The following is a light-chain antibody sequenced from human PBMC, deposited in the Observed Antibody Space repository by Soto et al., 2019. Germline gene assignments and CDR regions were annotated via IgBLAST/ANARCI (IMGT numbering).Light chain of an antibody. J-gene: IGLJ1*01. CDR3: NSYTSASFYV. V-gene: IGLV2-14*01. CDR1: TSDIAGYNY. Sequence: QSALAKPASVSGSPGQSITISCTGTTSDIAGYNYVSWYQQHPGKDPKLLIYEVTSRASGVSHRFSGSKSGNTASLTISGLQAEDEAEYYCNSYTSASFYVFGTGTKLTVL. CDR2: EVT.